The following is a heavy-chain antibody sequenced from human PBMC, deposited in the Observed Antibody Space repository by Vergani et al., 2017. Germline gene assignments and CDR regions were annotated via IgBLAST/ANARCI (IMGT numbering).Heavy chain of an antibody. J-gene: IGHJ6*02. V-gene: IGHV3-15*01. D-gene: IGHD3-10*01. CDR1: GFTFSNAW. Sequence: EVQLVESGGGLVKPGGSLRLSCAASGFTFSNAWMSWVRQAPGKGLEWVGRIKSKTDGGTTDYAAPVKGRFTISRDDSKNTLYLQMNSLRAEDTAVYYCAKGMVRGEQRHYYGMDVWGQGTTVTVSS. CDR3: AKGMVRGEQRHYYGMDV. CDR2: IKSKTDGGTT.